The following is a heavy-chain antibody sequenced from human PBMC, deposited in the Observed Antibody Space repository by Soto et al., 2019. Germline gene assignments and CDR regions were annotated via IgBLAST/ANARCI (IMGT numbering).Heavy chain of an antibody. J-gene: IGHJ4*02. V-gene: IGHV4-59*08. CDR2: IYYSGST. CDR3: ARLGGSYAVPHFDY. Sequence: PSETLSLTCTVSGGSISSYYWSWIRQPPGKGLEWIGYIYYSGSTNYNPSLKSRVTISVDTSKNQLSLKLSSVTAADTAVYYCARLGGSYAVPHFDYWGQGTLVTVSS. CDR1: GGSISSYY. D-gene: IGHD1-26*01.